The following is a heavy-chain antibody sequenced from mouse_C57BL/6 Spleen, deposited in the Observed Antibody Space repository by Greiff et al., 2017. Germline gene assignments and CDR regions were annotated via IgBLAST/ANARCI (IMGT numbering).Heavy chain of an antibody. J-gene: IGHJ1*03. D-gene: IGHD1-1*01. Sequence: EVQLQESGSVLARPGASVKMSCKTSGYTFTSYWMHWVKQRPGQGLEWIGAIYPGNSDTSYNQKFKGKAKLTAVTSASTAYMELSSLTKEDSAVYYCTLITTVVHWYYDVWGTGTTVTVYS. CDR1: GYTFTSYW. V-gene: IGHV1-5*01. CDR2: IYPGNSDT. CDR3: TLITTVVHWYYDV.